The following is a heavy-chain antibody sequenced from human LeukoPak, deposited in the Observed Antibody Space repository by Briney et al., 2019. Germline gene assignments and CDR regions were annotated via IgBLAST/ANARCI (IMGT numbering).Heavy chain of an antibody. CDR2: IYHSGST. CDR3: ARAPEGMSANSFDP. J-gene: IGHJ5*02. V-gene: IGHV4-38-2*01. CDR1: GYSISSGYF. Sequence: SETLSLTCAVSGYSISSGYFWGWIRQPPGKGLERIGNIYHSGSTAYNPSLKSRVTISVDTSKNQFSLKLRSVTATDTAVYYCARAPEGMSANSFDPWGQGTLVTVSS. D-gene: IGHD6-13*01.